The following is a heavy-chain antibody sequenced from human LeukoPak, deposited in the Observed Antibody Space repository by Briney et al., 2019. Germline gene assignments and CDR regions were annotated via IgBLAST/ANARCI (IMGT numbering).Heavy chain of an antibody. D-gene: IGHD3-16*02. CDR1: GGSFSGYY. Sequence: PSETLSLTCAVYGGSFSGYYWSWIRQPPGKGLEWIGEINHSGSTNYNPSLKGRVTISVDTSKNQFSLKLSSVTAADTAVYYCARDSLGELSGEDYWGQGTLVTVSS. V-gene: IGHV4-34*01. CDR2: INHSGST. CDR3: ARDSLGELSGEDY. J-gene: IGHJ4*02.